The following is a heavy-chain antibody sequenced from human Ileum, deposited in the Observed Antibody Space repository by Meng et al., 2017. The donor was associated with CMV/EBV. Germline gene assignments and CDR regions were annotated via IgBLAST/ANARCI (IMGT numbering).Heavy chain of an antibody. CDR1: GGSISSSSYY. D-gene: IGHD5-18*01. CDR2: IYYSGST. V-gene: IGHV4-39*01. J-gene: IGHJ4*02. Sequence: SETLSLTCTVSGGSISSSSYYWGWIRQPPGKGLEWIGSIYYSGSTYYNPSLKSRVTISVDTSKNQFSLKLSSVTAADTAVYYCARRSSWIQHAYDYWGQGTLVTVSS. CDR3: ARRSSWIQHAYDY.